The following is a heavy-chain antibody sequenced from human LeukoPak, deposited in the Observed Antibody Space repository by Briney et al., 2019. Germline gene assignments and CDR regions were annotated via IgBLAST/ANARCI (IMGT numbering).Heavy chain of an antibody. CDR1: GYTFTGYY. J-gene: IGHJ5*02. V-gene: IGHV1-2*06. Sequence: GASVKVSCKASGYTFTGYYMHWVRQAPGQGLEWMGRINPNSGGTSYAQKFQGRVTMTRDTSISTAYMELSRLRSDDTAVYYCARGSFYDFNWFDPWGQGTLVTVSS. CDR3: ARGSFYDFNWFDP. D-gene: IGHD3/OR15-3a*01. CDR2: INPNSGGT.